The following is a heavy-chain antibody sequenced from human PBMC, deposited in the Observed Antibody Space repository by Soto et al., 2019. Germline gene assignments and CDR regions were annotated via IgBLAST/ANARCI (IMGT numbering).Heavy chain of an antibody. J-gene: IGHJ6*02. Sequence: QVQAVESGGGVVQPGRSLRLSCAASGFTFSTYAMHWVRQAPGKGLEWLAVISYDGRHKYYADSVQGRFTISRDNSKNTLFLQMNSLRADDTAVYYCSREAVALEGYYYGLDVWGQGTTVTVSS. D-gene: IGHD2-15*01. CDR3: SREAVALEGYYYGLDV. CDR1: GFTFSTYA. V-gene: IGHV3-30*04. CDR2: ISYDGRHK.